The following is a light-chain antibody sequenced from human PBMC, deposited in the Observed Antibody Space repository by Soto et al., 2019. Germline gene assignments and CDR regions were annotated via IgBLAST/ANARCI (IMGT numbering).Light chain of an antibody. V-gene: IGKV4-1*01. CDR2: GAS. J-gene: IGKJ3*01. CDR3: QQYYLVPFT. Sequence: DIAITQSPDSLGASLCDPPSITRHSPQSVLYTSNNQNYLAWYQQKSGQPPKLLIYGASARESGVPARFSGGGSGTDFTLTINGLQADDVAVYYCQQYYLVPFTFGPGTKVD. CDR1: QSVLYTSNNQNY.